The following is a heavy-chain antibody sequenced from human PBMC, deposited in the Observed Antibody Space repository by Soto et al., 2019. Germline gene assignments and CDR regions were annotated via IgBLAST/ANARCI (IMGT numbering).Heavy chain of an antibody. CDR2: IIPIFGTA. V-gene: IGHV1-69*13. J-gene: IGHJ6*02. CDR3: ARGPASSVVPAAIRYYGMDV. CDR1: GGTFSSYA. D-gene: IGHD2-2*02. Sequence: SVKVSCKASGGTFSSYAISWVRQAPGQGLEWMGGIIPIFGTANYAQKFQGRVTITADESTSTAYMELSSLRSEDTAVYYRARGPASSVVPAAIRYYGMDVWGQGTTVTVSS.